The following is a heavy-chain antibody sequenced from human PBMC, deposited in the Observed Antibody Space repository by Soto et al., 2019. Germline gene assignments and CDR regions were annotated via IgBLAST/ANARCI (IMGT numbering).Heavy chain of an antibody. CDR1: GGPSSSNY. V-gene: IGHV4-59*08. D-gene: IGHD4-17*01. J-gene: IGHJ4*02. Sequence: SETLSLTCPVSGGPSSSNYWSWIRQPPGKGLEWIGYIYYSGSTNYNPSLKSRVTISVDTSKNQFSLKLSSVTAADTAVYYCARQTVTSIDYWGQGTLVTVSS. CDR3: ARQTVTSIDY. CDR2: IYYSGST.